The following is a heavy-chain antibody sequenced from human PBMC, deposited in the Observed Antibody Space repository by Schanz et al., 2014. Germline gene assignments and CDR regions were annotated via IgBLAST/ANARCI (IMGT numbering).Heavy chain of an antibody. V-gene: IGHV4-61*02. D-gene: IGHD6-25*01. J-gene: IGHJ5*02. CDR3: AREPLSGYNWFDP. Sequence: QVQLQESGPGLVKPSQTLSLTCIVSGGSISSGTYYWSWLRQPAGKGLEWIGRIYTSGSTNYNPSLKARNTMTQDPTKSQFSLKLSSVPAADTAVYYCAREPLSGYNWFDPWGQGSLVTVSS. CDR1: GGSISSGTYY. CDR2: IYTSGST.